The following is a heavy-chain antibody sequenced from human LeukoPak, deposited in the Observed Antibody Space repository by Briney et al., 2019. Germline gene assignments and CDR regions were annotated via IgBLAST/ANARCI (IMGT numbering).Heavy chain of an antibody. V-gene: IGHV1-18*01. CDR2: ISAYKGLT. CDR1: GYTVTSYG. D-gene: IGHD3-22*01. CDR3: ARDSSGFPRDASDY. J-gene: IGHJ4*02. Sequence: GASVKASCNASGYTVTSYGINWGPQAPGQGLKWRGWISAYKGLTNYANKLQGRVTMTTDTSTSTAHMELTSLRSDDTAVYFCARDSSGFPRDASDYWGQGTLVTVSS.